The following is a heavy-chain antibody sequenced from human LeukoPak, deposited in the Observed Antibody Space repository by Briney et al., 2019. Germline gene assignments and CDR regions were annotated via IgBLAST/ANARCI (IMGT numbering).Heavy chain of an antibody. V-gene: IGHV4-59*01. J-gene: IGHJ4*02. CDR3: ARNGGSYVFDY. CDR1: GGSIRSYY. CDR2: NSHSGSA. Sequence: SETLSLTCTVSGGSIRSYYRSWIRQSPGKGLEWIGYNSHSGSANYNPSLKSRVTISMDTSKNQFSLKLSSVTAADTAMYYCARNGGSYVFDYWGQGTLVTVSS. D-gene: IGHD3-16*01.